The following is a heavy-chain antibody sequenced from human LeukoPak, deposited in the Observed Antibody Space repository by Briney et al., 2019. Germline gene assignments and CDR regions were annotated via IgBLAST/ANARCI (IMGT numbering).Heavy chain of an antibody. CDR2: IKSKTDGGTT. J-gene: IGHJ5*02. D-gene: IGHD2-15*01. Sequence: GGSLRLSCAASGFTFSNAWMSWVRQAPGKGLECVGRIKSKTDGGTTDYAAPVKGRFTNSRDDSKNTLYLQMNSLKTEDTAVYYCTALPYCSGGSCYTKWFDPWGKGTLVTVSS. CDR3: TALPYCSGGSCYTKWFDP. CDR1: GFTFSNAW. V-gene: IGHV3-15*01.